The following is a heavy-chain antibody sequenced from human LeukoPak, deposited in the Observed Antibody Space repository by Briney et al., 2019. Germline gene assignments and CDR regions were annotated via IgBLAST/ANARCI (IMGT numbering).Heavy chain of an antibody. CDR2: ISSGSSYI. V-gene: IGHV3-21*01. CDR1: GFTFSSYS. D-gene: IGHD2-21*02. J-gene: IGHJ4*02. Sequence: GGSLRLSCAASGFTFSSYSMNCVRQAPGKGLEWVSSISSGSSYIYYADSVKGRFTISRDDAKHSLYLQMDSLRAEDTAVYYCARKLRATVTAYFSDFDYWGQGTLVTVSS. CDR3: ARKLRATVTAYFSDFDY.